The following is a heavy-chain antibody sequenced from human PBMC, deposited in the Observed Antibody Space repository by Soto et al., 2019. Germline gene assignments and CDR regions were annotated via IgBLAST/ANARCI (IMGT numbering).Heavy chain of an antibody. CDR3: ARTSIAPKYYYYYMDV. CDR1: GGSISSYY. Sequence: SETLSLTCTVSGGSISSYYWSWIRQPPGKGLEWIGYIYYSGSTNYNPSLKSRVTISVDTSKNQFSLKLSSVTAADTAVYYCARTSIAPKYYYYYMDVWGKGTTVTSP. J-gene: IGHJ6*03. V-gene: IGHV4-59*01. CDR2: IYYSGST. D-gene: IGHD2-2*01.